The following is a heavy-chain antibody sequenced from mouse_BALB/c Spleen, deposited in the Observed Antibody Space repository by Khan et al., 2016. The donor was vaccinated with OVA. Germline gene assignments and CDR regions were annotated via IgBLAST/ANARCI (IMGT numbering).Heavy chain of an antibody. Sequence: VQLQESGPGLVAPSQSLSITCTISGFSLMNYGIHWVRQPPGKGLEWLVVIWSDGSTTYNSALKSRLTISKDNSKSQVFLKMNSIQTYDTAMYFCARQPYYHYNVMDYWGQGTSVTVSS. V-gene: IGHV2-6-1*01. CDR3: ARQPYYHYNVMDY. J-gene: IGHJ4*01. CDR1: GFSLMNYG. CDR2: IWSDGST. D-gene: IGHD2-10*01.